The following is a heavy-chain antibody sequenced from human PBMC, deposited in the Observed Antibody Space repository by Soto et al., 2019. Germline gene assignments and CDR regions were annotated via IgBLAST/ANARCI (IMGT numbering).Heavy chain of an antibody. Sequence: SQTLSLTCAISGDSVSGNSAAWNCIRQSGSRGLEWLGRTYYRSKWYNDYAVSVKSRITINPDTSKNQFSLQLNSVTPEDTAVYYCARGESISVAWFDYWGQGTLVTVSS. V-gene: IGHV6-1*01. CDR3: ARGESISVAWFDY. J-gene: IGHJ4*02. CDR2: TYYRSKWYN. D-gene: IGHD6-19*01. CDR1: GDSVSGNSAA.